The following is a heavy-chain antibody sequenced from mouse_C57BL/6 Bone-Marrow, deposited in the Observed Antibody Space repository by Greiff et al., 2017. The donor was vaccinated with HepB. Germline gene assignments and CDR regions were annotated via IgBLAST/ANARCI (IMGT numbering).Heavy chain of an antibody. J-gene: IGHJ2*01. Sequence: EVKLVESGGGLVKPGGSLKLSCAASGFTFSSYTMSWVRQTPEKRLEWVATISGGGGNTYYPDSVKGRFTISRDNAKNTLYLQMSSLRSEDTALYYCARPITTVAPDYWGQGTTLTVSS. CDR2: ISGGGGNT. CDR3: ARPITTVAPDY. D-gene: IGHD1-1*01. CDR1: GFTFSSYT. V-gene: IGHV5-9*01.